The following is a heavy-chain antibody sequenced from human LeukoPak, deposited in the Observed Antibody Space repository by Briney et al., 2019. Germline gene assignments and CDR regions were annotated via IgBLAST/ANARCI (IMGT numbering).Heavy chain of an antibody. D-gene: IGHD3-10*01. Sequence: GGSLRLSCAASGFTFSSYWMHWVRQARGEGLVWVSRIKSDGNTTSYADSVKGRFTISRDNAKNTPYLQMNSPRAEDTAVYYCASDVGSGGFDYWGRGTLVTVSS. CDR2: IKSDGNTT. V-gene: IGHV3-74*01. CDR3: ASDVGSGGFDY. CDR1: GFTFSSYW. J-gene: IGHJ4*02.